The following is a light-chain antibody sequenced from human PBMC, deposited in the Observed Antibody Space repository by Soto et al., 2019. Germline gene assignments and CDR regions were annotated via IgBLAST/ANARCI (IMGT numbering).Light chain of an antibody. CDR2: NNN. J-gene: IGLJ3*02. V-gene: IGLV1-44*01. CDR1: SSNVGGNT. Sequence: QSVLTQPPSASGTPGQRVTISCSGSSSNVGGNTVNWYRQLPGTAPKLLIYNNNQRPSGVPDRFSGSKSGTSASLAISGLQSEDEADYFCAAWDDTLHALFGGGTKLTVL. CDR3: AAWDDTLHAL.